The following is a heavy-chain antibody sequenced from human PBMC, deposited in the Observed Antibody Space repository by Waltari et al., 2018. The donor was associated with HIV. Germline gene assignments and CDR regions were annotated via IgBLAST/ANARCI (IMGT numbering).Heavy chain of an antibody. D-gene: IGHD3-22*01. CDR3: AHIAYYDYSGYYHLDS. V-gene: IGHV2-5*01. Sequence: QITLKESGPSVVKPTQTLTLTCTFSGFSLTSSGVGVGWVRQPPGKAPEWLAHIYWNDDYRYSPSLQNRRSITKDSPKNQVVLTLANMDPVDTATYYCAHIAYYDYSGYYHLDSWGQGTLVTVSS. J-gene: IGHJ4*02. CDR2: IYWNDDY. CDR1: GFSLTSSGVG.